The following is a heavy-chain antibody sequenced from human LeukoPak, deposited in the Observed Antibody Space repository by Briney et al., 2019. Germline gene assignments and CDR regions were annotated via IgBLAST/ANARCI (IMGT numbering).Heavy chain of an antibody. CDR2: ITGVNT. J-gene: IGHJ3*01. CDR1: GFTFSSYE. V-gene: IGHV3-21*01. Sequence: GGSLRLSCAASGFTFSSYEMNRVRQAPGRGLEWVSSITGVNTKYADSVKGRFTVSRDIGERSLYLQLNTLRVEDTAVYYCTRGGGYCSGNPCHSCDAFDVWGQGTVVTVSS. D-gene: IGHD2-15*01. CDR3: TRGGGYCSGNPCHSCDAFDV.